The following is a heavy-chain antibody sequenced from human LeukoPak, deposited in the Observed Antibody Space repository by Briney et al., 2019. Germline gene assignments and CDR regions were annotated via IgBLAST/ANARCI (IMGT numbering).Heavy chain of an antibody. J-gene: IGHJ4*02. CDR2: INHSGST. V-gene: IGHV4-34*01. Sequence: SETLSLTCAVYGGSFSGYYWSWIRQPPGKGLEWIGEINHSGSTNYNPSLKSRVTISVDTSKNQFSLKLSSVTAADTAVYYCASVVVPAANYRPDLDYRGQGTLVTVSS. D-gene: IGHD2-2*01. CDR1: GGSFSGYY. CDR3: ASVVVPAANYRPDLDY.